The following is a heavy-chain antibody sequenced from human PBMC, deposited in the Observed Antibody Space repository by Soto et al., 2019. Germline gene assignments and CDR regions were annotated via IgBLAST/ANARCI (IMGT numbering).Heavy chain of an antibody. CDR3: AKSPRVDVWSGYYAFDI. D-gene: IGHD3-3*01. CDR1: GFTFDDYA. CDR2: ISWNRGSI. Sequence: GGSLRLSCAASGFTFDDYAMHWVRQAPGKGLEWVSGISWNRGSIGYADSVKGRFTISRDNVKNSLYLQMNSLRAEDTALYYCAKSPRVDVWSGYYAFDIWGQGTMVTVSS. J-gene: IGHJ3*02. V-gene: IGHV3-9*01.